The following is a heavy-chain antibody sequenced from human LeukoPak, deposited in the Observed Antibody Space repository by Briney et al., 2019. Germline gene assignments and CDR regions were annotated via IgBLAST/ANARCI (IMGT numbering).Heavy chain of an antibody. J-gene: IGHJ4*02. D-gene: IGHD3-22*01. CDR3: TRTGDYYDSSTYYYGLDY. Sequence: GGSLRLSCTGSGFTFGDYVMTWFRQAPGKGLKGVGFFGSKPYGGTTEYAASVKGRFTISRDDSKNIAYLQMNSLKTEDTAVFYCTRTGDYYDSSTYYYGLDYWGQGTLVTVSS. V-gene: IGHV3-49*03. CDR2: FGSKPYGGTT. CDR1: GFTFGDYV.